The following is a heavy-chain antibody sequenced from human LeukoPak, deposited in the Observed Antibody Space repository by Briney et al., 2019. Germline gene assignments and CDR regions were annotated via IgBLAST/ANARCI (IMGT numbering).Heavy chain of an antibody. CDR1: GGSISSSSYY. CDR3: ARKRGYSGYDYHNWFDP. Sequence: SETLSLTCTVSGGSISSSSYYWGWIRQPPGKGLESIGSIYYSGSTYYNPSLKSRVTISVDTSKNQFSLKLSSVTAADTAVYYCARKRGYSGYDYHNWFDPWGQGTLVTVSS. D-gene: IGHD5-12*01. CDR2: IYYSGST. V-gene: IGHV4-39*01. J-gene: IGHJ5*02.